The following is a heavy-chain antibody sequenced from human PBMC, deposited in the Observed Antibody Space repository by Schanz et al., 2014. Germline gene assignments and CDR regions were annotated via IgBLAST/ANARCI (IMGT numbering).Heavy chain of an antibody. D-gene: IGHD5-12*01. CDR2: ISGSGAGT. CDR1: GFTFSSYS. CDR3: ARDGGRDGYNLAFDV. J-gene: IGHJ3*01. Sequence: VQLVESGGGVVQPGTSLRLSCAASGFTFSSYSVNWVRQAPGKGLQWVSAISGSGAGTYYADSVKGRFIISRDSSKNTLFLQMNSLRAEDTAVYFCARDGGRDGYNLAFDVWGQGTLVTVSS. V-gene: IGHV3-23*04.